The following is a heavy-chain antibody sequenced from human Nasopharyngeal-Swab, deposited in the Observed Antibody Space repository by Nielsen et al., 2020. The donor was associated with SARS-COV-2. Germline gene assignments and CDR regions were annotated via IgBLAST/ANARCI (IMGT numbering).Heavy chain of an antibody. V-gene: IGHV4-59*08. D-gene: IGHD3-16*02. Sequence: WIRQPPGKGLEWVGYIYYTGSTMYNPYLKGRVTLSVDTSENQFSLRLTSVTAADSAVYYCARQDVSGSYRFMVYWGQGTLVTVSS. CDR2: IYYTGST. CDR3: ARQDVSGSYRFMVY. J-gene: IGHJ4*02.